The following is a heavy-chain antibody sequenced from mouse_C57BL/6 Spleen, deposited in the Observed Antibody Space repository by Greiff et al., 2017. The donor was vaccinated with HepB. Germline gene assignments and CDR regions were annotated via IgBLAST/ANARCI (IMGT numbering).Heavy chain of an antibody. J-gene: IGHJ1*03. Sequence: QVQLQQSGAELAKPGASVKLSCKASGYTFTSYWMHWVKQRPGQGLEWIGYINPSSGYTKYNQKFKDKATLTADKSSSTAYMPLSSLTYEDSAVYYCANYYGSSYWYFDVWGTGTTVTVSS. CDR2: INPSSGYT. D-gene: IGHD1-1*01. CDR1: GYTFTSYW. V-gene: IGHV1-7*01. CDR3: ANYYGSSYWYFDV.